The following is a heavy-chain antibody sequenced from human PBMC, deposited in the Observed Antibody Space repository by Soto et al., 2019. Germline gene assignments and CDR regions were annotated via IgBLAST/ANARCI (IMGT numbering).Heavy chain of an antibody. Sequence: QVQLVQSGAEVKKPGASVKVSCKASGYTFTSYGISWVRQAPGQGLEWMGWISAYNGNTNYAQKLQGRVTMTTDTPTSTAYMELRSLRSDDTAVYYCARYCSGGSCYGDDAFDIWGQGTMVTVSS. CDR3: ARYCSGGSCYGDDAFDI. CDR2: ISAYNGNT. V-gene: IGHV1-18*01. J-gene: IGHJ3*02. D-gene: IGHD2-15*01. CDR1: GYTFTSYG.